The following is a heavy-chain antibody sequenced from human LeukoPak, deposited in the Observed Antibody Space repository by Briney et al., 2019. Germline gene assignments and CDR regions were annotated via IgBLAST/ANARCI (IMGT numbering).Heavy chain of an antibody. D-gene: IGHD4-23*01. CDR3: ARGADYGGNSDPNDY. CDR2: IIPILGIA. Sequence: SVKVSCKASGGTFSSYAISWVRQAPGQGLNWMGRIIPILGIANYAQKFQGRVTITADKSTSTAYMELSSLRSEDTAVYYCARGADYGGNSDPNDYWGQGTLVTVSS. CDR1: GGTFSSYA. J-gene: IGHJ4*02. V-gene: IGHV1-69*04.